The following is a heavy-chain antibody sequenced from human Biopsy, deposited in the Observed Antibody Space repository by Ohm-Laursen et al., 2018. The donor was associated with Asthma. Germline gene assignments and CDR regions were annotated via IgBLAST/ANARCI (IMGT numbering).Heavy chain of an antibody. CDR1: GGSFSNYA. Sequence: SSVKVSCKASGGSFSNYAISWVRQAPRQGLEWMGGLIPVLGTADYAQMFEGRVTITADESTSTAYMELSSLRSEDTAVYYCARGYSGSDRIVYYYSGMEVWGPGTTVTVSS. J-gene: IGHJ6*02. CDR2: LIPVLGTA. V-gene: IGHV1-69*01. D-gene: IGHD5-12*01. CDR3: ARGYSGSDRIVYYYSGMEV.